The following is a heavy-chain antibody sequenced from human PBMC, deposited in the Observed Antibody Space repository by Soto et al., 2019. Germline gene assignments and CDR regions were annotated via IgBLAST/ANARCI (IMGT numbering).Heavy chain of an antibody. CDR2: ISTYNGNT. V-gene: IGHV1-18*04. CDR1: GYTFTTYG. D-gene: IGHD2-15*01. J-gene: IGHJ4*02. Sequence: QVHLVQSGAEVKKPGASVKVSCKASGYTFTTYGISWVRQAPGQGLEWMGWISTYNGNTNYEQKLQGRVTLTTDTLTSTAYMELRSLKSDVTAVYYCARRGAYCSGGTCYHFDYWGQGTLVTVSS. CDR3: ARRGAYCSGGTCYHFDY.